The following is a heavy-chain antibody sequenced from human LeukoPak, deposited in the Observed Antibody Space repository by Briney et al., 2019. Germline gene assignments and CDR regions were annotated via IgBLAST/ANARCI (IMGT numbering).Heavy chain of an antibody. CDR2: IYTSGST. Sequence: SETLSLTCTVSGGSISSYYWSWIRQPPGKGLEWIGYIYTSGSTNYNPSLKSRVTISVDTSKNQFSLKPSSVTAADTAVYYCARNLWFGELSYDYWGQGTLVTVSS. CDR1: GGSISSYY. V-gene: IGHV4-4*09. D-gene: IGHD3-10*01. CDR3: ARNLWFGELSYDY. J-gene: IGHJ4*02.